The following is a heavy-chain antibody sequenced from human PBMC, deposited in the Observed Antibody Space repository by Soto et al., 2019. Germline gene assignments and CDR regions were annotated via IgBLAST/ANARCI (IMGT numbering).Heavy chain of an antibody. CDR1: GYTFTKYG. CDR2: IGVYNGKT. CDR3: SRARYCTSPSCYNHYYYGMDI. V-gene: IGHV1-18*04. D-gene: IGHD2-2*02. Sequence: QEQLVQSGGEVKKPGASVRVSCKDSGYTFTKYGITWVRQAPGQGLEWMGWIGVYNGKTNHARKLQGRVIMTADTSASTAYMELRSLRSDDTAVYYCSRARYCTSPSCYNHYYYGMDIWGQGTTVSVSS. J-gene: IGHJ6*02.